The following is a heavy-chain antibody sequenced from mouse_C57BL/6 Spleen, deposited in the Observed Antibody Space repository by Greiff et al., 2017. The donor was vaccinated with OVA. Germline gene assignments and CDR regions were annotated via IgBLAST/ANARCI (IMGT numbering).Heavy chain of an antibody. CDR2: LYPGDGDT. V-gene: IGHV1-80*01. D-gene: IGHD4-1*01. CDR1: GYAFSSYW. J-gene: IGHJ3*01. Sequence: VKLMESGAELVKPGASVKISCKASGYAFSSYWMNWVKQRPGKGLEWIGLLYPGDGDTNYNGKFTGKATLTSDKSSCTAYMQRSSLTSEDYAVKCCERGIDWDGFAYWGQGTLVTVSA. CDR3: ERGIDWDGFAY.